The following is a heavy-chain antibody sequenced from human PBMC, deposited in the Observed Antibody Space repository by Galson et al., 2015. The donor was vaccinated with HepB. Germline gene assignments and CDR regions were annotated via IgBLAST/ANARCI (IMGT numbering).Heavy chain of an antibody. D-gene: IGHD4-23*01. V-gene: IGHV3-23*01. J-gene: IGHJ6*01. CDR2: ISGGDEKT. CDR3: SKDRLVTPDSYYYGMDV. CDR1: GFTFDSYA. Sequence: SLRLSCAASGFTFDSYAMNWVRQAPGKGLEWVSTISGGDEKTYYAGSVKGRFTISRDNSKNTLYLQMTSLRDEDTALYFCSKDRLVTPDSYYYGMDVWGQGTTVTVSS.